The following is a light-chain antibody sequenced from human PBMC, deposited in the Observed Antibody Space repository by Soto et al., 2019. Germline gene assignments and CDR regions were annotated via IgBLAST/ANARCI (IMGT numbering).Light chain of an antibody. CDR3: QQYSYFAT. CDR1: QSISSW. V-gene: IGKV1-5*03. CDR2: KAS. Sequence: EIQMTQSPSTLSASVGDRVTITCRASQSISSWLTWYQQKAGQAPTLLIYKASIVESGVPSRFSGSGSGTEFTLTIIILQADDSATYYCQQYSYFATFGQGTRVEVK. J-gene: IGKJ1*01.